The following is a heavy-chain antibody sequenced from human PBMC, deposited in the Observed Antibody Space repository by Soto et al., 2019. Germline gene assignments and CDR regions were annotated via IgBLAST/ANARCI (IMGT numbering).Heavy chain of an antibody. Sequence: PGGYPRLSCAASGFSFSDYSMTWVRQAPGKGLEWVSTIDPSGGTTNYADSVRGRSTISRDNSKNTLHLQMNSLRAEDTAVYYCAKGGYPGYCSGGSCPYYSDYWGQGTLVTVSS. J-gene: IGHJ4*02. CDR2: IDPSGGTT. D-gene: IGHD2-15*01. CDR3: AKGGYPGYCSGGSCPYYSDY. CDR1: GFSFSDYS. V-gene: IGHV3-23*01.